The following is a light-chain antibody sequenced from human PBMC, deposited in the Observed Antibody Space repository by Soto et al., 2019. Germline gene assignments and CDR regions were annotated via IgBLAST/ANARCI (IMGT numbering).Light chain of an antibody. CDR2: GAS. V-gene: IGKV3-20*01. Sequence: EIVLTQSPGTLSLSPGERATLSCRASQSVPGNYLAWLQQKPGQSTRVLIYGASSRAAGIPDRFSGSGSGTDFPLTISSLGPEDFAVYYCQQYTSPPWTLGQGTKVETK. J-gene: IGKJ1*01. CDR1: QSVPGNY. CDR3: QQYTSPPWT.